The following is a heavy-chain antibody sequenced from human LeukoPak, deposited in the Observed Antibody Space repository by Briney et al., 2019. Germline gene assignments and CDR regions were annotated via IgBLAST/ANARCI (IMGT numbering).Heavy chain of an antibody. CDR1: GYXFTSYW. Sequence: GESLKISCNGSGYXFTSYWICWVRQMPGKGLEWMGIIYPGDSDTRYSPSFQGQVTISADKSISTAYLKWSSLKASDTAMYYCARHQNSDYGDYGIDYWGQGTLVTVSS. CDR3: ARHQNSDYGDYGIDY. D-gene: IGHD4-17*01. V-gene: IGHV5-51*01. CDR2: IYPGDSDT. J-gene: IGHJ4*02.